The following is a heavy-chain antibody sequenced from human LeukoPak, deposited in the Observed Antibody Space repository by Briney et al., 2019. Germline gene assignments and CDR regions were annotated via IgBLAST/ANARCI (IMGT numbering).Heavy chain of an antibody. D-gene: IGHD3-22*01. J-gene: IGHJ4*02. CDR3: AGEGHYYDSTGYYYGGEDY. CDR1: GGSITSYY. CDR2: IYIRGST. Sequence: SETLSLTCTVSGGSITSYYWSWIRQPAGKGLEWIGRIYIRGSTNYNPSLKSRVTVSVDTSRNQFSLKLTSVTAADTAVYYCAGEGHYYDSTGYYYGGEDYWGQGTLVTVSS. V-gene: IGHV4-4*07.